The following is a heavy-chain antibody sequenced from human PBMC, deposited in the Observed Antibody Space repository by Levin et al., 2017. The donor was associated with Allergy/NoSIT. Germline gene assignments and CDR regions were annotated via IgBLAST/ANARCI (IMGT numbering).Heavy chain of an antibody. V-gene: IGHV1-58*01. CDR1: GFTFTNSA. J-gene: IGHJ3*02. Sequence: SVKVSCKASGFTFTNSAVQWVRQARGQRLEWIGWIVVGSDDTNYAQKFQERVTITRDMSTNTAYMELSSLRSEDTAVYYCAAALRGDHPTNGYYYAFDIWGQGTMVTVSS. CDR2: IVVGSDDT. D-gene: IGHD3-22*01. CDR3: AAALRGDHPTNGYYYAFDI.